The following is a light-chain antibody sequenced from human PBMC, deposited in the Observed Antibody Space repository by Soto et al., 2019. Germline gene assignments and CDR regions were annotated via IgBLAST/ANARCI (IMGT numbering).Light chain of an antibody. Sequence: QSVLTQPASVSGSPGQSITISCTGTGSDIGTYNLVSWYQQHPGGVPKLIIYVATQRPSGVPDRFSGSKSGNTASLTISGLQPEDEADYYCYSYAGTYTFVFGTGTKGTVL. CDR3: YSYAGTYTFV. J-gene: IGLJ1*01. CDR2: VAT. CDR1: GSDIGTYNL. V-gene: IGLV2-23*01.